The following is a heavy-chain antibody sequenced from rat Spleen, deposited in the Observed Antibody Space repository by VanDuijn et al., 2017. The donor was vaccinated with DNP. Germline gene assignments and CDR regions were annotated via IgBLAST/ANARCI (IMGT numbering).Heavy chain of an antibody. CDR2: ISPSGDTT. CDR1: GFIFNDYG. Sequence: EVQLVESGGGLVQSGRSLKLSCAASGFIFNDYGMAWVRQTPKKGLEWVASISPSGDTTYYRDSVKGRFTVSRDNGKSVLYLKMDRLRSGDTATYYCARHNDFGGVRWDYWGQGVIVTVSS. CDR3: ARHNDFGGVRWDY. D-gene: IGHD4-3*01. V-gene: IGHV5S13*01. J-gene: IGHJ2*01.